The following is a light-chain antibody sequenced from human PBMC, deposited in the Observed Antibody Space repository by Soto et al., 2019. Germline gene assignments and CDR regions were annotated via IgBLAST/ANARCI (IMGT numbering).Light chain of an antibody. J-gene: IGKJ2*01. CDR2: AAS. CDR1: QGIRTY. CDR3: QNYNSAPLT. V-gene: IGKV1-27*01. Sequence: DIQMTQSPSSLAASVGDRVTITCRASQGIRTYVAWYQQKPGKAPKLLIHAASTLQSGVPSRLSGSGSGTDFTLTLSSLQHEDVATYYWQNYNSAPLTFGQGTKLEIK.